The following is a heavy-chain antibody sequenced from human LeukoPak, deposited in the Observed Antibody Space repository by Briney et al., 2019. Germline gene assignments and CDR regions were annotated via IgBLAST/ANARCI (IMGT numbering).Heavy chain of an antibody. V-gene: IGHV3-11*03. CDR1: GFTFSDYH. D-gene: IGHD6-13*01. J-gene: IGHJ5*02. CDR3: ARHYSRSWDWFDP. CDR2: ISSSSDYT. Sequence: GGSLRLSCAASGFTFSDYHMSWIRQAPGKGLEWVSYISSSSDYTNYADSVKGRFTISRDNAKKSLYLQMDSLRAEDTAVYYCARHYSRSWDWFDPWGQGTLVIVSP.